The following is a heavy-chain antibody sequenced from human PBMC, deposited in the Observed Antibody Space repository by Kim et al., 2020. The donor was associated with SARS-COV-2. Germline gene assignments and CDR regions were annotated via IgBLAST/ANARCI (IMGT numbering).Heavy chain of an antibody. V-gene: IGHV3-49*04. Sequence: GGSLRLSCTASGFTFGDYAMSWVRQAPGKGLEWVGFIRSKAYGGTTEYAASVKGRFTISRDDSKSIAYLQMNSLKTEDTAVYYCTRDPPKIAVAAGIDYYYGMDVWGQGTTVTVSS. CDR2: IRSKAYGGTT. D-gene: IGHD6-19*01. CDR3: TRDPPKIAVAAGIDYYYGMDV. CDR1: GFTFGDYA. J-gene: IGHJ6*02.